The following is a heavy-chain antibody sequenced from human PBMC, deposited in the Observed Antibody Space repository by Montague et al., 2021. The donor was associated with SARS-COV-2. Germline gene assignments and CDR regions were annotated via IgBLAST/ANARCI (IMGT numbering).Heavy chain of an antibody. V-gene: IGHV6-1*01. Sequence: CAISGDSVSITAAAWNWNRQSPSRGLQWLGRTYYRSEWHTDYAVSVEGRLAIDADTSKNQFSLQLHSVAPEDSAVYYCASGWTLFDWGQGTLVTVSS. CDR1: GDSVSITAAA. CDR3: ASGWTLFD. CDR2: TYYRSEWHT. D-gene: IGHD6-19*01. J-gene: IGHJ4*02.